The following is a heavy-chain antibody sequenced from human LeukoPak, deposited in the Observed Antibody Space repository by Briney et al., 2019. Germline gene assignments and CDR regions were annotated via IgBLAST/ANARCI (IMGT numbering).Heavy chain of an antibody. CDR3: AKDQERCSSTRCYASPFDY. J-gene: IGHJ4*02. CDR1: GFTFSSYG. CDR2: ISGSGGST. Sequence: GGTLRLSCAAYGFTFSSYGMSWVRQAPGKGLEWVSAISGSGGSTYYADSVKGRFTIPRDNSKNTLYLQMNSLRAEDTAVYYCAKDQERCSSTRCYASPFDYWGQGTLVTVSS. V-gene: IGHV3-23*01. D-gene: IGHD2-2*01.